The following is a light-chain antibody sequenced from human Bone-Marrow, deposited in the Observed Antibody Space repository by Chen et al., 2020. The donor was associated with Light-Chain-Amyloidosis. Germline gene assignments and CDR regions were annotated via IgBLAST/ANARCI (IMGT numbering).Light chain of an antibody. Sequence: SYELTQPLSVSVSPGQTARITCSGDALPTRYAYWYQQNPGQAPVLVIHRDTERPSGISERFSGSSSGTTATLTISGVQAEDEADYHCQSADSSGTYEVIFGGGTKLTVL. CDR2: RDT. V-gene: IGLV3-25*03. J-gene: IGLJ2*01. CDR1: ALPTRY. CDR3: QSADSSGTYEVI.